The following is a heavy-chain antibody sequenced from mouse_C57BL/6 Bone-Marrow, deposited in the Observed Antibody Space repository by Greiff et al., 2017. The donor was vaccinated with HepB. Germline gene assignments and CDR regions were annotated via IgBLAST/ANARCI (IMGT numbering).Heavy chain of an antibody. CDR2: INPNNGGT. J-gene: IGHJ4*01. V-gene: IGHV1-26*01. CDR3: ARHPSGGRSPYAMDY. D-gene: IGHD1-1*01. CDR1: GYTFTDYY. Sequence: EVQLQQSGPELVKPGASVKISCKASGYTFTDYYMNWVKQSHGKSLEWIGDINPNNGGTSYNQKFKGKATLTVDKSSSTAYMELRSLTSEDSAVYYCARHPSGGRSPYAMDYWGQGTSVTVSS.